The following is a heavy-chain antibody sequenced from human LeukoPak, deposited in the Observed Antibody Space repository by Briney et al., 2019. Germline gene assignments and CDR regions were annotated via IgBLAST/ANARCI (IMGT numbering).Heavy chain of an antibody. CDR1: GVTFSNAW. V-gene: IGHV3-15*01. CDR2: IKSKTDGGTT. J-gene: IGHJ4*02. D-gene: IGHD4-17*01. Sequence: AGSLRLSCAAYGVTFSNAWRSWVRQAPGKGLEWVGRIKSKTDGGTTDYAAPVKGRFTISGDDSKNTLYLQMNSLKTEDTAVYYCTTEGTVTTPFDYWGQGTLVTVSS. CDR3: TTEGTVTTPFDY.